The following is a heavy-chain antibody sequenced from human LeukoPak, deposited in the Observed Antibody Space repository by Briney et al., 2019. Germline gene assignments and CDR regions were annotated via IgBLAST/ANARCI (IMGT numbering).Heavy chain of an antibody. CDR3: ARVIGGWYYFDY. CDR1: GGSISSSNW. CDR2: IYHSGST. V-gene: IGHV4-4*02. J-gene: IGHJ4*02. D-gene: IGHD6-19*01. Sequence: PSETLSLTCAVSGGSISSSNWWSWVRQPPGQGLEWIGEIYHSGSTNYNPSPKSRVTISVDKSKNQFSLKLSSVTAADTAVYYCARVIGGWYYFDYWGQGTLVTVSS.